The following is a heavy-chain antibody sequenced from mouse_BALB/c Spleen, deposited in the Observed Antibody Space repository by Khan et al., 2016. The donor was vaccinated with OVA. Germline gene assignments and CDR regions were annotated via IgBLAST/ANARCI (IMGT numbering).Heavy chain of an antibody. CDR1: GYTFTDYS. D-gene: IGHD2-14*01. V-gene: IGHV9-2-1*01. CDR2: INTETGEP. J-gene: IGHJ2*01. CDR3: ARDRYDYFDY. Sequence: VQLVESGPELKKPGETVKISCKASGYTFTDYSMHWVKQAPGKGLKWMGWINTETGEPTYADDFKGRFTFSLETSASTTYLQINNLKNEDTATYFCARDRYDYFDYWGQGTTLTVSS.